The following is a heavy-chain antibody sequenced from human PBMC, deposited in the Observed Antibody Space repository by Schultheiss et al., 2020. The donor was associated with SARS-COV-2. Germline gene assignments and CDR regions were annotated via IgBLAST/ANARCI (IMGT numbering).Heavy chain of an antibody. CDR1: GFTFDDYA. V-gene: IGHV3-9*01. Sequence: SLKISCAASGFTFDDYAMHWVRQAPGKGLEWVSGISWNSGSIGYADSVKGRFTISRDNAKNSLYLQMNSLRAEDTALYYCAKVVVAATRAYYYGMDVWGQGTTVTVSS. J-gene: IGHJ6*02. CDR2: ISWNSGSI. CDR3: AKVVVAATRAYYYGMDV. D-gene: IGHD2-15*01.